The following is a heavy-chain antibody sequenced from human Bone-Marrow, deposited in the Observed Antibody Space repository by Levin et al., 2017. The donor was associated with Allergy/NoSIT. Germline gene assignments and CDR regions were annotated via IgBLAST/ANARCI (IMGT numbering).Heavy chain of an antibody. D-gene: IGHD2-8*01. CDR1: GFTFTTYW. Sequence: GGSLRLSCTASGFTFTTYWMTWVRQAPGKGLEWVARIKHDGSDKYYVDSVKGRFTVSRDNAKKSLYLHMNSLRVEDTAVYFCARGGIVYAMGYFYYGMDVWGQGTTVTVS. CDR3: ARGGIVYAMGYFYYGMDV. V-gene: IGHV3-7*01. J-gene: IGHJ6*02. CDR2: IKHDGSDK.